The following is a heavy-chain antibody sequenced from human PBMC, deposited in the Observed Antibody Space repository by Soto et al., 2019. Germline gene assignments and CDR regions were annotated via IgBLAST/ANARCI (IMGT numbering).Heavy chain of an antibody. D-gene: IGHD6-13*01. CDR2: IYYSGST. CDR1: GGSISSSSYY. Sequence: SETLSLTCTVSGGSISSSSYYWGWLRQPPGKGLEWIGSIYYSGSTYYNPSLKSRVTISVDTSKNQFSLKLSSVTAADTAVYYCARQSTEPIAAAGEFDYWGQGTLVTVSS. CDR3: ARQSTEPIAAAGEFDY. J-gene: IGHJ4*02. V-gene: IGHV4-39*01.